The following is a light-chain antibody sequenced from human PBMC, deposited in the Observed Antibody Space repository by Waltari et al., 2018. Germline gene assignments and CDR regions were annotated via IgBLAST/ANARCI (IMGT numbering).Light chain of an antibody. CDR3: QQYNNWPRT. Sequence: AIQLTQSPSSLSASVGDKVTITCRASQDISSALAWYQLRPGKAPKFLIYDASILESGVPSRFRGSGSGTDFTLTISSLQSEDFAVYYCQQYNNWPRTFGQGTKVEIK. V-gene: IGKV1D-13*01. CDR2: DAS. J-gene: IGKJ1*01. CDR1: QDISSA.